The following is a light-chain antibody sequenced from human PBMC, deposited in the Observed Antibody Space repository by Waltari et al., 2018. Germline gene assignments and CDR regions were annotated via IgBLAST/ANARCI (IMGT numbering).Light chain of an antibody. Sequence: QSALTQPASVSGSPGQSITISCTGTATDLGGYNHVSWYQQRPGKAPKLIIFDVSSRPSGISNRFSGSKFGNTASLTISGLQPEDEADYYCCSFTSSSTWVFGGGTKLTVL. J-gene: IGLJ3*02. CDR1: ATDLGGYNH. CDR3: CSFTSSSTWV. CDR2: DVS. V-gene: IGLV2-14*01.